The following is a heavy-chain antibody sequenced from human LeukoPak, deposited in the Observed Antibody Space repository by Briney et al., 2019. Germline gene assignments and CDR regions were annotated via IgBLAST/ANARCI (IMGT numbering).Heavy chain of an antibody. D-gene: IGHD6-19*01. CDR1: GGTFSSYA. Sequence: SVKVSCKASGGTFSSYAISWVRQAPGQGLEWMGGIIPIFGTANYAQRFQGRVTITADESTSTAYMELSSLRSEDTAVYYCARGRSSGWYGGDYDEANYFDYWGQGTLVTVSS. J-gene: IGHJ4*02. CDR3: ARGRSSGWYGGDYDEANYFDY. CDR2: IIPIFGTA. V-gene: IGHV1-69*13.